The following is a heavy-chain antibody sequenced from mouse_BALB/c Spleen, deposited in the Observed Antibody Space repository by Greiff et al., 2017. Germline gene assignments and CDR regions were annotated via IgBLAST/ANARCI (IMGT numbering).Heavy chain of an antibody. J-gene: IGHJ3*01. D-gene: IGHD1-1*01. V-gene: IGHV1-54*03. CDR2: INPGSGGT. CDR3: ARNYGSWFAY. Sequence: QVQLQQSGAELVRPGTSVKVSCKASGYAFTNYLIEWVKQRPGQGLEWIGVINPGSGGTNYNEKFKGKATLTADKSSSTAYMQLSSLTSDDSAVYFCARNYGSWFAYWGQGTLVTVSA. CDR1: GYAFTNYL.